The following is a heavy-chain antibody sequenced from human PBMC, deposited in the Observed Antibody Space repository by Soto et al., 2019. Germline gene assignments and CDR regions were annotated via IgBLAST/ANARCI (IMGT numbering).Heavy chain of an antibody. Sequence: QVQLVQSGAEVKKYGSSVKVSCKASGGTFSRYAISWVRQAPGQGLEWMGGITPMFGTANYAQRFQGRATITADESTSTAYMQLSSLRSDDTAVYYCAQTLGLAVAGPGRFDLWGRCTLVTVSS. CDR3: AQTLGLAVAGPGRFDL. J-gene: IGHJ2*01. D-gene: IGHD6-19*01. CDR2: ITPMFGTA. CDR1: GGTFSRYA. V-gene: IGHV1-69*12.